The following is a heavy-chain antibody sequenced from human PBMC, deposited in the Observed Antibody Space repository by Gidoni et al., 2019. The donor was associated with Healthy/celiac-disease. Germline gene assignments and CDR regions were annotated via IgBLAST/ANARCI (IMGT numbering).Heavy chain of an antibody. Sequence: EVQLVESGGVVVQPGGSLRLSCAASGFTFDDYTMHWVRQAPGKGLEWVSLISWDGGSTYYADSVKGRFTISRDNSKNSLYLQMNSLRTEDTALYYCAKDIFAQPLGIAVLAPQDWGQGTLVTVSS. J-gene: IGHJ4*02. V-gene: IGHV3-43*01. CDR2: ISWDGGST. CDR3: AKDIFAQPLGIAVLAPQD. CDR1: GFTFDDYT. D-gene: IGHD6-19*01.